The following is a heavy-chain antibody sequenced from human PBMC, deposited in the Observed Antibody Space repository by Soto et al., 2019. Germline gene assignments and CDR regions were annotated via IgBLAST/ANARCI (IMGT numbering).Heavy chain of an antibody. CDR3: AGRNGYYSGIDY. CDR1: GGSFSGYY. Sequence: QVQLQQWGAGLLKPSETLSLTCVVYGGSFSGYYWSWIRQPPGKGLEWFGEVNHSGGIDYNPSLKSRVTISVDTSKNQFSLKLXSVTAADTAVYYCAGRNGYYSGIDYWGQGTLVTVSS. CDR2: VNHSGGI. D-gene: IGHD3-22*01. V-gene: IGHV4-34*02. J-gene: IGHJ4*02.